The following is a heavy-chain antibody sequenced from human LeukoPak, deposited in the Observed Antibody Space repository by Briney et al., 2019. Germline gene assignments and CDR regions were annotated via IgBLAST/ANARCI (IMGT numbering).Heavy chain of an antibody. CDR1: GFTFSSYA. V-gene: IGHV3-23*01. D-gene: IGHD6-19*01. J-gene: IGHJ4*02. CDR3: AKDRGRSVSGTEFDY. CDR2: LASTGSDT. Sequence: GSLRLSCAASGFTFSSYAMTWVRQAPGRGLEWVSTLASTGSDTYYAASVKGRFTISRDTSKNTLYLQMDSMRAEDTAIYYCAKDRGRSVSGTEFDYWGQGTLLTVSS.